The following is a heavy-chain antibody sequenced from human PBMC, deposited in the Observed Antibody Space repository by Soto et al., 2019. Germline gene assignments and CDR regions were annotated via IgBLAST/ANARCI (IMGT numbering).Heavy chain of an antibody. V-gene: IGHV4-30-4*01. CDR1: GGSISSGDYY. Sequence: SETLSLTCTVSGGSISSGDYYWSWIRQPPGKGLEWIGYIYYSGSTYYNPSLKSRVTISVDTSKNQFSLKLSSVTAAGTAVYYCARATDSSGYYYYYGMDVWGQGTTVTVSS. J-gene: IGHJ6*02. CDR2: IYYSGST. CDR3: ARATDSSGYYYYYGMDV. D-gene: IGHD3-22*01.